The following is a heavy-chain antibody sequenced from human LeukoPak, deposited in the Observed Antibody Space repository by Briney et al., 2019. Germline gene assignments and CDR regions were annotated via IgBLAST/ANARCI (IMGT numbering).Heavy chain of an antibody. CDR3: AREGSTYYDFWSGYYSDNWFDP. Sequence: SETLSLTCTVSGGSISSYYWSWIRQPAGKGLDWIGRIYTSGSTNYNPSLKSRVTMSVDTSKNQFSLKLSSVTVADTAVYYCAREGSTYYDFWSGYYSDNWFDPWGQGTLVTVSS. J-gene: IGHJ5*02. D-gene: IGHD3-3*01. CDR2: IYTSGST. CDR1: GGSISSYY. V-gene: IGHV4-4*07.